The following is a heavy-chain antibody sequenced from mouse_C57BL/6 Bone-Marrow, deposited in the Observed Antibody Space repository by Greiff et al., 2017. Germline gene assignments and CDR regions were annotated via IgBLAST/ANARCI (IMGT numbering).Heavy chain of an antibody. CDR2: IYPTSGRT. CDR1: GYTFTSYW. Sequence: VQLQQPGAELVKPGASVKMSCKASGYTFTSYWITWVKQRPGQGLEWIGDIYPTSGRTNYNEKFKSKAILTVDTSSNTAYMQLSSLTSEHSSVFDCARSGPLGRSFDYWCQGTTLTVSS. J-gene: IGHJ2*01. V-gene: IGHV1-55*01. D-gene: IGHD4-1*01. CDR3: ARSGPLGRSFDY.